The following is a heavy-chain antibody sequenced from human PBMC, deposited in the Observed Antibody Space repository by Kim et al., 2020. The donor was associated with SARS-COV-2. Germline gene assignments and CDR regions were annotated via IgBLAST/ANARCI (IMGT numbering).Heavy chain of an antibody. D-gene: IGHD6-13*01. CDR1: GSSITDNY. CDR3: ARDRSAAGTLLASSGY. CDR2: VYHSGVT. V-gene: IGHV4-38-2*02. Sequence: SETLSLTCSVSGSSITDNYWGWIRRSPGKGLEWLASVYHSGVTYYNPSLKSRLTISVDTSKNQFSLQMTSVTVADTAAYYCARDRSAAGTLLASSGYWGQGTLVAVSS. J-gene: IGHJ4*02.